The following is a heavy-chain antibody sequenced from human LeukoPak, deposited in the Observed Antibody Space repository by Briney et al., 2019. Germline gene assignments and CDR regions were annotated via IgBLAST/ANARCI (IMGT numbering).Heavy chain of an antibody. CDR1: GFTFSSYS. Sequence: PGGSLRLSCAASGFTFSSYSMNWVRQAPGKGLEWVSSISSSSYIYYADSVKGRFTISRDNAKNSLYLQMNSLRAEDTAVYYCARTYYYDSSWDYWGQGTLVTVSS. CDR2: ISSSSYI. D-gene: IGHD3-22*01. J-gene: IGHJ4*02. CDR3: ARTYYYDSSWDY. V-gene: IGHV3-21*01.